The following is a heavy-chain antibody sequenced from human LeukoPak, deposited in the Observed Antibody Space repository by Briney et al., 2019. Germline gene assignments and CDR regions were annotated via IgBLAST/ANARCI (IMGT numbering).Heavy chain of an antibody. D-gene: IGHD6-19*01. CDR1: GFTFTTYG. Sequence: GGSLRLSCAVSGFTFTTYGMHWVRQSPDKGLEWVAAIQTDGRNEYYAESVKGRFTISRDKSRNTLYLQMNSLRAEDTAVYYCARFHIAVETLDYWGQGTLVTVSS. CDR3: ARFHIAVETLDY. J-gene: IGHJ4*02. V-gene: IGHV3-33*01. CDR2: IQTDGRNE.